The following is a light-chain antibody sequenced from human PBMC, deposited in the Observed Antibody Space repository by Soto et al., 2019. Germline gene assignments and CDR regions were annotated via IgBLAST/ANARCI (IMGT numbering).Light chain of an antibody. J-gene: IGLJ7*01. V-gene: IGLV2-23*01. CDR2: EAD. Sequence: QSALTQPASVSGSPGQSISISCTGSRSDVGSYNFVSWYQLFPGKAPKLIIYEADKQPSGVSSRFSGSKSGFTASLTISGLQAEDEADYFCSSYAGDSALIFGGGTQLTVL. CDR3: SSYAGDSALI. CDR1: RSDVGSYNF.